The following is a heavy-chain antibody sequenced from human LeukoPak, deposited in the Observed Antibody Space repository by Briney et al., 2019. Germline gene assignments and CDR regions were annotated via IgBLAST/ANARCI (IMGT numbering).Heavy chain of an antibody. CDR3: ARERFEYSSSSLGFDY. CDR1: GGSISSSSYY. J-gene: IGHJ4*02. CDR2: IYYSGST. V-gene: IGHV4-39*07. D-gene: IGHD6-6*01. Sequence: PSETLSLTCTVSGGSISSSSYYWGWIRQPPGKGLEWIGSIYYSGSTYYNPSLKSRVTISVDTSKNQFSLKLSSVTAADTAVYYCARERFEYSSSSLGFDYWGQGTLVTVSS.